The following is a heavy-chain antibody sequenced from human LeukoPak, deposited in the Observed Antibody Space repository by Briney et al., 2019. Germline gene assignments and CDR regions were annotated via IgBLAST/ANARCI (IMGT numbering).Heavy chain of an antibody. D-gene: IGHD6-19*01. CDR1: GFTFSNYW. Sequence: PGGSLRLSCAASGFTFSNYWMTWVRQAPGKGLEWVANIKQDGSEKNHVDSVKGRFTISRDNAKNSLYLQMNSLRPEDTAIYYCARDRYSNGWYREFDYWGQGTLVTVSA. CDR3: ARDRYSNGWYREFDY. J-gene: IGHJ4*02. V-gene: IGHV3-7*05. CDR2: IKQDGSEK.